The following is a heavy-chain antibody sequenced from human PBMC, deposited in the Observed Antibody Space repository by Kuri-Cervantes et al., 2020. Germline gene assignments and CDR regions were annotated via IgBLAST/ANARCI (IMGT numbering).Heavy chain of an antibody. V-gene: IGHV4-34*01. CDR3: ARGTLYGDSHYYYYMDV. CDR2: IKHSGST. D-gene: IGHD4-17*01. Sequence: SQTLSLTCAVYGGSFSGYYWSWIRQPPGKGLEWIGEIKHSGSTNYSPSPSLKSRVTISVDRSKNQFSLKLTSVTAADTAVYYCARGTLYGDSHYYYYMDVWGKGTTVTVSS. J-gene: IGHJ6*03. CDR1: GGSFSGYY.